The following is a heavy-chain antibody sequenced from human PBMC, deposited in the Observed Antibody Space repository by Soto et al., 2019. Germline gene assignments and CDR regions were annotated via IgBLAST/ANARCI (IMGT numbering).Heavy chain of an antibody. CDR1: GFTFSNAW. Sequence: EVQLVESGGGLVKPGGSLRLSCAASGFTFSNAWMSWVRQAPGKGLEWVGRIKSKTDGGTTDYAAPVKGRLTMSRDDSKNTLYLQMNSLKTQGTALYYCTTEGYSYCYEKIDYWGQGTLVTVSS. J-gene: IGHJ4*02. V-gene: IGHV3-15*05. CDR2: IKSKTDGGTT. D-gene: IGHD5-18*01. CDR3: TTEGYSYCYEKIDY.